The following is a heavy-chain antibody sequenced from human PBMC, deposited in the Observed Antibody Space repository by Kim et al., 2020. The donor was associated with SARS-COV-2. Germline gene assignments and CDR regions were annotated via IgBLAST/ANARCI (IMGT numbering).Heavy chain of an antibody. V-gene: IGHV3-66*01. CDR3: ARYRGSYYYYGMDV. D-gene: IGHD2-15*01. J-gene: IGHJ6*02. Sequence: AESVKGRFTTTRDKSKNTLYLQMNSLRAEDTAAYYCARYRGSYYYYGMDVWGQGTTVTVSS.